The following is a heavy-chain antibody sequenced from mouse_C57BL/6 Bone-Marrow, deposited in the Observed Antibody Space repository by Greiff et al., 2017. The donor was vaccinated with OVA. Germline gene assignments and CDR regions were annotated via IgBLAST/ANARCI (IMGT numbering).Heavy chain of an antibody. Sequence: VQLKQSGPELVKPGASVKISCKASGYTFTDYYMNWVKQSHGKSLEWIGDINPNNGGTSYNQKFKGKATLTVDKSSSTAYMELRSLTSEDSAVYYCARPGGNYRWFAYWGQGTLVTVSA. D-gene: IGHD2-1*01. V-gene: IGHV1-26*01. CDR1: GYTFTDYY. J-gene: IGHJ3*01. CDR3: ARPGGNYRWFAY. CDR2: INPNNGGT.